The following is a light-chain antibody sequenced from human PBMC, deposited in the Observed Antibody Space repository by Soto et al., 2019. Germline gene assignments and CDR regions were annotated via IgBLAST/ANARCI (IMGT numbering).Light chain of an antibody. CDR1: QRINIY. V-gene: IGKV1-39*01. J-gene: IGKJ5*01. Sequence: DIQMTQSPSFLSPSVRARVTRTCRASQRINIYLNWYRQKPGKDPELLIYSASNLQSGVPSRFSGSGSGTDFTLTISSLQPDDFATYYRQQSFSTPTFGQGTRLEIK. CDR3: QQSFSTPT. CDR2: SAS.